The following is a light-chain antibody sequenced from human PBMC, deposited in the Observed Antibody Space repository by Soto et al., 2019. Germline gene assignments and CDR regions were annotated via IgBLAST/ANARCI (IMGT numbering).Light chain of an antibody. CDR3: QQTYTTPEIT. CDR1: ESTDNW. J-gene: IGKJ5*01. CDR2: AAS. Sequence: IQMTQSPSTLSASVGDRVTITCRASESTDNWLAWYQQKPGKAPKLLIFAASTLVRGVPTRFSGSGSGTDFTLTISSLQPEDFAIYYCQQTYTTPEITFGQRTRL. V-gene: IGKV1-39*01.